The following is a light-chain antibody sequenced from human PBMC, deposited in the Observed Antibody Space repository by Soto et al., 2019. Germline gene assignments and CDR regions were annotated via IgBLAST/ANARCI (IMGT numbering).Light chain of an antibody. V-gene: IGKV3-20*01. Sequence: EIVLTQSPGTLSLSPGERATLSCRASQSVSSSYLAWYQQKPGQAPRLLIYGASSRATGIPDRFSGSGSGTDVTLTISRLETEDFAVYYCQQYGSSPPFTFVGGTKVEIK. CDR1: QSVSSSY. CDR3: QQYGSSPPFT. J-gene: IGKJ4*01. CDR2: GAS.